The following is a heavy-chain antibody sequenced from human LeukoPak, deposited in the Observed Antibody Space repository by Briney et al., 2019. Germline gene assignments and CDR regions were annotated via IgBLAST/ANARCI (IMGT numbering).Heavy chain of an antibody. CDR3: ARGARPVAMRNYFDY. J-gene: IGHJ4*02. D-gene: IGHD2-2*01. V-gene: IGHV3-21*01. Sequence: GGSLRLSCAASGFSFSSYNMNWVRQAPGKGLEWVSSITTSSTYTFYADSVKGRFTISRDNAKNSLYLQMNSLRAEDTAVYYCARGARPVAMRNYFDYWGQGTLVTVSS. CDR2: ITTSSTYT. CDR1: GFSFSSYN.